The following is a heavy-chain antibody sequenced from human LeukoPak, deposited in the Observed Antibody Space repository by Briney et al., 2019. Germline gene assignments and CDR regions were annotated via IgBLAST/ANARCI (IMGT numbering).Heavy chain of an antibody. V-gene: IGHV1-8*01. CDR2: LNPNSGNT. D-gene: IGHD1-26*01. J-gene: IGHJ3*02. CDR3: ACIVGATFAFDI. Sequence: GASVKVSCKASGYTFTSYAINWVRQATGQGLEWMGWLNPNSGNTGSAQKFQGRVTMTRNTSISTAYMELSSLRSEDTAVYYCACIVGATFAFDIWGQGTMVTVSS. CDR1: GYTFTSYA.